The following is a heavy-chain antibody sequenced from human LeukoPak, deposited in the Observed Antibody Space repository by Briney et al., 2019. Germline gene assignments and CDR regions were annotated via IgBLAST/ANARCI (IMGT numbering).Heavy chain of an antibody. CDR3: AKDLEGRYSSGWFGPGYFDY. D-gene: IGHD6-19*01. J-gene: IGHJ4*02. CDR2: ISGSGGST. V-gene: IGHV3-23*01. CDR1: GFTFSSYA. Sequence: GGSLRLSCAASGFTFSSYAMSWVRQAPGKGLEWVSAISGSGGSTYYADSVKGRFTISRDNSKNTLYLQMNSLRAEDTAVYYCAKDLEGRYSSGWFGPGYFDYWGQGTLVTASS.